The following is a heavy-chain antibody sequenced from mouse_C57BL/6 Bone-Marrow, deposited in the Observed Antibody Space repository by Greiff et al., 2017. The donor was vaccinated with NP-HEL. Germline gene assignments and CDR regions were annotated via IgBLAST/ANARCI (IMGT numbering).Heavy chain of an antibody. V-gene: IGHV5-4*03. CDR1: GFTFSSYA. J-gene: IGHJ2*01. Sequence: EVMLVESGGGLVKPGGSLKLSCAASGFTFSSYAMSWVRQTPEKRLEWVATISDGGSYTYYPDNVKGRFTISRDNAKSNLYLQLSQLESEDTAMYYCASDPYSGSSHSYGYWGQDATLAVSS. CDR3: ASDPYSGSSHSYGY. D-gene: IGHD1-1*01. CDR2: ISDGGSYT.